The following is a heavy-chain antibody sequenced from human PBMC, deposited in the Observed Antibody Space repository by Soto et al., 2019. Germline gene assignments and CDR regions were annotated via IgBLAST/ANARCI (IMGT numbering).Heavy chain of an antibody. CDR1: GYTFTSYG. V-gene: IGHV1-18*01. J-gene: IGHJ3*02. CDR2: ISAYNGNT. Sequence: ASVKVSCKASGYTFTSYGISWVRQAPGQGLEWMGWISAYNGNTNYAQKLQGRVTMTTDTSTSTAYMELSSLRSEDTAVYYCARAIYCSGGSCWEDAFDIWGQGTMVTVSS. D-gene: IGHD2-15*01. CDR3: ARAIYCSGGSCWEDAFDI.